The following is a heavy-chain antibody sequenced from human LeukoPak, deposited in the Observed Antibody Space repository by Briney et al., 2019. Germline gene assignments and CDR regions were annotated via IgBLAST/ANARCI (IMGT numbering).Heavy chain of an antibody. J-gene: IGHJ3*02. CDR1: GFTFSASA. D-gene: IGHD3-22*01. Sequence: GGSLRLSCAASGFTFSASALHWFRQASGKGLEWVGLSKAHSYATAYAASVKGRFPISRDDSKNTAYLQMNSLKTVDTAVYYCTRHGGRDYYDSSEDAFDISGQGTMVIVSS. CDR2: SKAHSYAT. CDR3: TRHGGRDYYDSSEDAFDI. V-gene: IGHV3-73*01.